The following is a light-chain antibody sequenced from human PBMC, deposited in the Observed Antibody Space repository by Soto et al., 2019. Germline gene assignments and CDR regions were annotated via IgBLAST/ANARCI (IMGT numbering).Light chain of an antibody. CDR1: QSVSSSY. J-gene: IGKJ4*01. V-gene: IGKV3-20*01. CDR3: QQYGSSPLT. CDR2: GAS. Sequence: EIVLTQSPGTLSLSPGERATLSCRASQSVSSSYLAWYQQKPGQAPRLLFYGASSRAIGIPDRFSGSGSGTDFALTISRLEPEDFAVYYWQQYGSSPLTFGGGTKVEIK.